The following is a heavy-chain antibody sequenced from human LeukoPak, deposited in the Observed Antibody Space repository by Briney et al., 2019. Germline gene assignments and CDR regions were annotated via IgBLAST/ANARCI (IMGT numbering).Heavy chain of an antibody. CDR1: GFTFSNHG. J-gene: IGHJ6*03. V-gene: IGHV3-30*02. D-gene: IGHD5-18*01. CDR3: GKGLAYTYPYSGNMDV. CDR2: IRYDGTDK. Sequence: GGSLRLSCAASGFTFSNHGMHWVRQAPGKGLEWVAFIRYDGTDKYYADSVKGRFTISRDNAENTVSLQLNSLRVEDTAVYYCGKGLAYTYPYSGNMDVWGKGTTVTISS.